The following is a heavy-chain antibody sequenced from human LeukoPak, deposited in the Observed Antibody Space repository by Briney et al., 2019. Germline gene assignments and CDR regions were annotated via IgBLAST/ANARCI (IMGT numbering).Heavy chain of an antibody. J-gene: IGHJ4*02. V-gene: IGHV4-34*01. CDR1: GGSFSGYY. D-gene: IGHD6-13*01. Sequence: PSETLSLTCAVYGGSFSGYYWSWIRQPPGKGLEWIGEINHSGSTNYNPSLKSRVTISVDTSKNQFSLKLSSVTAADTAVYYCARTYSGSWYLFDYWGQGTLVTVSS. CDR3: ARTYSGSWYLFDY. CDR2: INHSGST.